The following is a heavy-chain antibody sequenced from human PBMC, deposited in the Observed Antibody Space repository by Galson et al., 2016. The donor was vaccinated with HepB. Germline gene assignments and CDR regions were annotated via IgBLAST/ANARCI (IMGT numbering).Heavy chain of an antibody. CDR1: GFIFRDYA. Sequence: SLRLSCAASGFIFRDYAMTWVRQAPGKGLEWVSEISGSGGTTYSADSVKGRFTVSRDNAKKTLFLHMNSLRVDDTAVYYCAQTSFGEVNGMDVWGQGTTVAVSS. CDR2: ISGSGGTT. V-gene: IGHV3-23*01. J-gene: IGHJ6*02. D-gene: IGHD3-16*01. CDR3: AQTSFGEVNGMDV.